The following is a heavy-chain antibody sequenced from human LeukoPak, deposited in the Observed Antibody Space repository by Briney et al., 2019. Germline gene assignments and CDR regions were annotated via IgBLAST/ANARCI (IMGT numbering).Heavy chain of an antibody. CDR3: ARGDGYGMDV. CDR2: INSDGSST. CDR1: GFTFRSYW. D-gene: IGHD2-8*01. J-gene: IGHJ6*02. V-gene: IGHV3-74*01. Sequence: GGSLRLSCAASGFTFRSYWMHWVRQAPGKGLAWVSRINSDGSSTTYADSVKGRFTISRDNAKNTPYLQMNSLRAEDTAVYYCARGDGYGMDVWGQGTTVTVPS.